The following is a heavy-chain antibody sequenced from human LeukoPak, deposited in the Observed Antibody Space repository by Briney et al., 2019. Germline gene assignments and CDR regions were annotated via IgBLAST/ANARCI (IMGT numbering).Heavy chain of an antibody. Sequence: ASVKVSCKASGYTFTSYYMHWVRQAPGQGLEWMGIINPSGGSTSYAQKFQGRVTMTRDTSTSTVYMELSSLRSEDTAVCYRARESEGVYSSSWMELIPPVYDPWGQGTLVTVSS. J-gene: IGHJ5*02. CDR3: ARESEGVYSSSWMELIPPVYDP. V-gene: IGHV1-46*01. CDR2: INPSGGST. D-gene: IGHD6-13*01. CDR1: GYTFTSYY.